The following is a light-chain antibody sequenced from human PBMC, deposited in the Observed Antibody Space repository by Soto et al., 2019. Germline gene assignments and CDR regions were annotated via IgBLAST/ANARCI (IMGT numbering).Light chain of an antibody. Sequence: DIQMTQSPSTLSASVGDRVTITCRASQSISSWLAWYQQKPGKAPKLLIYDASSWESVVPPRVGGSGSGTESTLNSSTLQPDDLATYYSQQYNSYSETFGQGTKVEIK. CDR2: DAS. J-gene: IGKJ1*01. V-gene: IGKV1-5*01. CDR1: QSISSW. CDR3: QQYNSYSET.